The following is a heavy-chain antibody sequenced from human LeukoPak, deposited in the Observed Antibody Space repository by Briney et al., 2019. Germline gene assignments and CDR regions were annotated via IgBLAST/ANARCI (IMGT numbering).Heavy chain of an antibody. CDR1: AFSLSTSGVG. J-gene: IGHJ4*02. V-gene: IGHV2-5*01. CDR2: IYWNDDK. D-gene: IGHD1-26*01. Sequence: SGPTLVKPTQTLTLTCTFSAFSLSTSGVGVGWIRQPPGKALEWLALIYWNDDKRYGPSLKSRLTITKDTSKNQVVLTMTNMDPVDTATYYCAHRRGGSYPGFFDYWGQGTLVTVSS. CDR3: AHRRGGSYPGFFDY.